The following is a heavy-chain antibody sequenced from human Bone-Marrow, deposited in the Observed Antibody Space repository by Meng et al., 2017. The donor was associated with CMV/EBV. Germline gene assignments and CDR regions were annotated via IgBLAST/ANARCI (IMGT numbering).Heavy chain of an antibody. J-gene: IGHJ6*02. V-gene: IGHV1-18*01. CDR3: ARDPLTGTGPRGWGMDV. CDR1: GYTFISYG. Sequence: ASVKVSCKASGYTFISYGISWVRQAPGQGLEWMGWISAYNGNTNYAQKLQGRVTMTADTSTSTAYMELRSLRSDDTAVYYCARDPLTGTGPRGWGMDVWGQGTTVTVSS. D-gene: IGHD3/OR15-3a*01. CDR2: ISAYNGNT.